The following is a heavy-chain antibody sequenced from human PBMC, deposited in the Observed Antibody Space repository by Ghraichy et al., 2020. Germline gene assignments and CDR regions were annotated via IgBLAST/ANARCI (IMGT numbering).Heavy chain of an antibody. Sequence: GGSLRLSCAASGLTFSSYAMSWVPQAQGKGLEGVSSVRGSGGGTYYADSVKGRLTISRDNSKNTLYLQMNSLRAEDTAVYYCAKSRYTSAWDYFDYWGQGTLVTVSS. D-gene: IGHD6-19*01. CDR3: AKSRYTSAWDYFDY. CDR1: GLTFSSYA. J-gene: IGHJ4*02. V-gene: IGHV3-23*01. CDR2: VRGSGGGT.